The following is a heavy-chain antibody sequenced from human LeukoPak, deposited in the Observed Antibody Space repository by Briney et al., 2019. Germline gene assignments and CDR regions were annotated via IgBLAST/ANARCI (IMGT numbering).Heavy chain of an antibody. J-gene: IGHJ6*03. CDR1: GGSFSDYC. V-gene: IGHV4-34*01. CDR2: INHSGST. CDR3: AREHNWNYRYMDV. Sequence: SETLSLTCAVYGGSFSDYCWSWVRQPPGKGLERIGEINHSGSTNYNPSLKSRVTISVDTSKSQFSLKLSSVTAADTAVYYCAREHNWNYRYMDVWGKGTTVTVSS. D-gene: IGHD1-1*01.